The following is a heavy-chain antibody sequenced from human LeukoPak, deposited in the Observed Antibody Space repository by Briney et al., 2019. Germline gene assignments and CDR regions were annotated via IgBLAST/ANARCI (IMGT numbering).Heavy chain of an antibody. D-gene: IGHD5-18*01. CDR2: ISSSSSYI. Sequence: GGSLRLSCAASGFTVSSNYMSWVRQAPGKGLEWVSSISSSSSYIYYADSVKGRFTISRDNAKNSLYLQMNSLRAEDTAVYYCARVIRYGSLYYYGMDVWGQGTTVTVSS. J-gene: IGHJ6*02. CDR3: ARVIRYGSLYYYGMDV. V-gene: IGHV3-21*01. CDR1: GFTVSSNY.